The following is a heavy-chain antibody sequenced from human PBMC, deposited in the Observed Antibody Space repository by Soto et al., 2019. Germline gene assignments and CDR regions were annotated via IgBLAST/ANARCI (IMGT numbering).Heavy chain of an antibody. CDR2: LNWNGGST. J-gene: IGHJ6*02. D-gene: IGHD3-10*01. CDR3: ARSYYYGSGGYGMDV. CDR1: GFTFDDYG. Sequence: PGGSLRLSCAASGFTFDDYGMSWVRQAPGKGLEWVSGLNWNGGSTGYADSVKGRFTISRDNAKKSLYLQMKSLRAEDTALYYCARSYYYGSGGYGMDVWGQGTTVTVSS. V-gene: IGHV3-20*04.